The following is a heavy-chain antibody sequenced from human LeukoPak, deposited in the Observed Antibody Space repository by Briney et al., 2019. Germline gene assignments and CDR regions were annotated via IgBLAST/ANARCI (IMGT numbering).Heavy chain of an antibody. CDR3: ARDFEVVTATPWYFDY. J-gene: IGHJ4*02. Sequence: GASVKVSCKASGYTFTGYYMHWVRQAPGQGLEWMGWINPNSGGTNYAQKFQGRVTMTRDTSISAAYMELSRLRSDDTAVYYCARDFEVVTATPWYFDYWGQGTLVTVSS. CDR2: INPNSGGT. D-gene: IGHD2-21*02. V-gene: IGHV1-2*02. CDR1: GYTFTGYY.